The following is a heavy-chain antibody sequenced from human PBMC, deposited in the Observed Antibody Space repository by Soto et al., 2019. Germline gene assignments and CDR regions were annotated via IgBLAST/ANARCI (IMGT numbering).Heavy chain of an antibody. CDR2: IWYDGSNK. CDR1: GFTFSSYG. CDR3: ARDRTYSSGWYGNNWFDP. J-gene: IGHJ5*02. D-gene: IGHD6-19*01. Sequence: QVQLVESGGGVVQPGRSLRLSCAASGFTFSSYGMHWVRQAPGKGLEWVAVIWYDGSNKYYADSVKGRFTISRDNSKKTLYLQMNSLRAEDTAVYYCARDRTYSSGWYGNNWFDPWGQGTLVTVSS. V-gene: IGHV3-33*01.